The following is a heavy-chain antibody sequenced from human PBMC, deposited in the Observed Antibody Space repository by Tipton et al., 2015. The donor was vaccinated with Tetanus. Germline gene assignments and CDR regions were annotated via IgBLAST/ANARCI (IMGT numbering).Heavy chain of an antibody. CDR3: AREVVNSGYYSSKYYFDY. J-gene: IGHJ4*02. Sequence: TLSLTCTISGGSISSFYWSWIRQPPGKGLEWVGSIYYNGGTNSNPSLKSRVAISVDTSRNQFSLRLTSVTAADTALYYCAREVVNSGYYSSKYYFDYWGQGTLVTVSS. CDR1: GGSISSFY. D-gene: IGHD3-22*01. V-gene: IGHV4-59*01. CDR2: IYYNGGT.